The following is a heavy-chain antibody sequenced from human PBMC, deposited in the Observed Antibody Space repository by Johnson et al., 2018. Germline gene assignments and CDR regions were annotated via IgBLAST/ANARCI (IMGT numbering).Heavy chain of an antibody. CDR1: GFTFSSYD. V-gene: IGHV3-13*01. CDR3: AKGIPAEWELPYYYYYCMDV. D-gene: IGHD1-26*01. J-gene: IGHJ6*02. CDR2: IGTAGDT. Sequence: VQLVQSGGGLVKXGGSLRLPCAASGFTFSSYDMHWVRQATGKGLEWVSAIGTAGDTFYPDSVTGRFTLSRDISKNTLYLKVNSLRVEDTAVYYCAKGIPAEWELPYYYYYCMDVWGQGTTVTVSS.